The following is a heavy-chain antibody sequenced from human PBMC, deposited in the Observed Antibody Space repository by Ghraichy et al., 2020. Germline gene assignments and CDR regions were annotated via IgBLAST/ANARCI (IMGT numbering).Heavy chain of an antibody. CDR2: IKSDRSDS. CDR3: ARDPYGDYKYGGTDY. CDR1: GFTFSRHW. V-gene: IGHV3-7*01. D-gene: IGHD4-17*01. J-gene: IGHJ4*02. Sequence: GESLNISCAASGFTFSRHWMSWVRQAPGKGLEWVASIKSDRSDSFYLDSVKGRFTISRDNAGNSVTLEMTSLRAEDTAVYYCARDPYGDYKYGGTDYWGRGTLVSVSS.